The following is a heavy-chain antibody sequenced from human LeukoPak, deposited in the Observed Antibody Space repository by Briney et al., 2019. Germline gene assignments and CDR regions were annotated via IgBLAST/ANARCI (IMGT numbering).Heavy chain of an antibody. Sequence: SVKVSCKASGGTFSSYAISWVRQAPGQGLEWMGGIIPIFGTADYAQKFQGRVTITADESTSTAYMELSSLRPEDTAVYYCARDRVMTTVTMAYNWFDPWGQGTLVTVSS. D-gene: IGHD4-17*01. CDR1: GGTFSSYA. CDR3: ARDRVMTTVTMAYNWFDP. J-gene: IGHJ5*02. V-gene: IGHV1-69*13. CDR2: IIPIFGTA.